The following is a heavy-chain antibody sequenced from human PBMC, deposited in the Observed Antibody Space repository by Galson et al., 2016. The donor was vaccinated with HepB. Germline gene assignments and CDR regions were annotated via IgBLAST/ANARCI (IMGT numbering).Heavy chain of an antibody. Sequence: SLRLSCAASGFSFSSYAMSWVRQAPGKGLEWVSGITSGGTTYYADSVKGRFTISRDNSKNILYLQMKSLRDGDTAVYYCAKRPYSYGWHYGLDVWGQGTLVTVSS. J-gene: IGHJ6*02. CDR3: AKRPYSYGWHYGLDV. CDR2: ITSGGTT. V-gene: IGHV3-23*01. D-gene: IGHD5-18*01. CDR1: GFSFSSYA.